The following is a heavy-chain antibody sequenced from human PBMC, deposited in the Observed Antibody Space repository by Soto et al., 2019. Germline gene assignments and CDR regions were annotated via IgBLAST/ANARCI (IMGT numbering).Heavy chain of an antibody. J-gene: IGHJ4*02. CDR2: IKEDGSEI. Sequence: EVQMVESGGGLVQPGGSLRLSCAASGFTFSRYWMYWVRQATGKGLEWVANIKEDGSEINYVDSVKGRFTISRDNAKNSLYLQMNSLRVEDTAVYYCASSLLRGQGTLVTVSS. CDR3: ASSLL. V-gene: IGHV3-7*01. CDR1: GFTFSRYW.